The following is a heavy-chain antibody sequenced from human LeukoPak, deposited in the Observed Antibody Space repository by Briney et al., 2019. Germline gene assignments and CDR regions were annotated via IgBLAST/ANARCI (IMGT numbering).Heavy chain of an antibody. CDR3: ARADGDRDGYNFWFDP. J-gene: IGHJ5*02. CDR1: GDSVSRNSAA. CDR2: TYYRSKWYN. V-gene: IGHV6-1*01. Sequence: QTLSLTCAISGDSVSRNSAAWNWIRQSPSRGLEWLGRTYYRSKWYNDYAVSVESRITINPDTSKNQFSLQLNSVTPEDTAVYYCARADGDRDGYNFWFDPWGQGTLVTVSS. D-gene: IGHD5-24*01.